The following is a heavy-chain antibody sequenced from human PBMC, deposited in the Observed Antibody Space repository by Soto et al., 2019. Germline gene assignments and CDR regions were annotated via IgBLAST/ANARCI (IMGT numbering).Heavy chain of an antibody. D-gene: IGHD2-15*01. Sequence: QLQLQESGPGLLKPSETLSLTCSVSGGSISSKSYSWGWIRQSPGKGLEWIGTFYYSENTYYNPSLKSRVTISVDTSKNQFSLKLSSVTAADTAVYYCAKLAGYCSGNSCHGDYAMDVWGQGTTVTVSS. CDR3: AKLAGYCSGNSCHGDYAMDV. CDR2: FYYSENT. J-gene: IGHJ6*02. CDR1: GGSISSKSYS. V-gene: IGHV4-39*01.